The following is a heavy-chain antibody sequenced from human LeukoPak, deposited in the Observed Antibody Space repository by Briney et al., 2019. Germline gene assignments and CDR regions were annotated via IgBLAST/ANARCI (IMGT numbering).Heavy chain of an antibody. CDR3: ARASRDGTENWLDP. D-gene: IGHD5-24*01. J-gene: IGHJ5*02. Sequence: PGTSLRLSCAASGFTFSNYAMHWVRQAPGKGLEWVAVISFDGGNQFYADSLKGRFTISRDNSKNMLYLQVNSLRTEDTAVYYCARASRDGTENWLDPWGQGTLVTVSS. V-gene: IGHV3-30-3*01. CDR1: GFTFSNYA. CDR2: ISFDGGNQ.